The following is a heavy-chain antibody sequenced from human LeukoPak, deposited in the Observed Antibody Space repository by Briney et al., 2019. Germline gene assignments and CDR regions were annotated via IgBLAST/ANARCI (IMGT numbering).Heavy chain of an antibody. J-gene: IGHJ4*02. CDR3: ARDPAFYCSGGSCYPY. D-gene: IGHD2-15*01. Sequence: ASVKASCKASGYTFTGYYMHWVRQAPGQGLEWMGWINPNSGGTNYAQKFQGRVTMTRDTSISTAYMELSRLRSDDTAVYYCARDPAFYCSGGSCYPYWGQGTLVTVSS. V-gene: IGHV1-2*02. CDR1: GYTFTGYY. CDR2: INPNSGGT.